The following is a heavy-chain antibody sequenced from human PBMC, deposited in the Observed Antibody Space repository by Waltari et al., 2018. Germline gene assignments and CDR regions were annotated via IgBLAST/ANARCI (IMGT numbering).Heavy chain of an antibody. D-gene: IGHD6-13*01. CDR2: IYHSGST. J-gene: IGHJ5*02. V-gene: IGHV4-38-2*01. CDR1: GYSISSGYY. CDR3: ARLWGIAAAGIWFDP. Sequence: QVQLQESGPGLVKPSDTLSLTCAVSGYSISSGYYWGWTRQPPGKGLEWIGSIYHSGSTYYNPSLKSRVTISVDTSKNQFSLKLSSVTAADTAVYYCARLWGIAAAGIWFDPWGQGTLVTVSS.